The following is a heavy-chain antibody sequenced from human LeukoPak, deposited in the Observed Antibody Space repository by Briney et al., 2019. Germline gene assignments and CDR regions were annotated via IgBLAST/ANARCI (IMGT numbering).Heavy chain of an antibody. CDR2: INHSGST. D-gene: IGHD3-22*01. Sequence: PSETLSLTCAVYGGSFSGYYWSWIRQPPGKGLEWIGEINHSGSTNYSPSLKSRVTISVDTSKNQFSLKLSSVTAADTAVYYCARGGYYYDSSGYYSSWGQGTLVTVSS. CDR3: ARGGYYYDSSGYYSS. J-gene: IGHJ4*02. V-gene: IGHV4-34*01. CDR1: GGSFSGYY.